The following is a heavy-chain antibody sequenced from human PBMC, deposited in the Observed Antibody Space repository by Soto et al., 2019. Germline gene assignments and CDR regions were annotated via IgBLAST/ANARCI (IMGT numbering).Heavy chain of an antibody. V-gene: IGHV3-33*05. CDR2: ISYDGKTK. CDR1: GFIFSSYG. Sequence: GGSLRLSCAASGFIFSSYGIHWVRQAPGKGLEWVAIISYDGKTKYYADSVKGRFTISRDDSKNMVYLQMNSLRGDDTAVYYCVRDGGDFDYWGQGT. D-gene: IGHD3-10*01. J-gene: IGHJ4*02. CDR3: VRDGGDFDY.